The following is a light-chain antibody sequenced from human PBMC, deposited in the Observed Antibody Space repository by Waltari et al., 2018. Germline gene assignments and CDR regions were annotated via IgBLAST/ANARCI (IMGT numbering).Light chain of an antibody. CDR2: AAS. J-gene: IGKJ2*01. CDR1: QSVSSRH. CDR3: QHYATSPAMYT. V-gene: IGKV3-20*01. Sequence: EIELTQSPGTLSLSPGERATLSCRASQSVSSRHLAWYQHGPGQAPRLLIIAASTRATGIPDRFSGSGSGTDFTLTISRLEPEDFAVYYCQHYATSPAMYTFGQGTKLEIK.